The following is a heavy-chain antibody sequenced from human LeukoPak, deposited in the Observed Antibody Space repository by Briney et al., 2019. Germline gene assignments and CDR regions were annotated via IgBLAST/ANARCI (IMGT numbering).Heavy chain of an antibody. V-gene: IGHV3-66*01. CDR1: GFTVSSNY. CDR2: IYSGGST. D-gene: IGHD3-10*01. Sequence: GGSLRLSCAASGFTVSSNYMSWVRQAPGKGLEWVSVIYSGGSTYYADSVKGRFTISRDNSENTFYLQMNDLRVEDTAVYYCARGAGLTYYKSEGLRGYFDYWGQGTLVTVSS. J-gene: IGHJ4*02. CDR3: ARGAGLTYYKSEGLRGYFDY.